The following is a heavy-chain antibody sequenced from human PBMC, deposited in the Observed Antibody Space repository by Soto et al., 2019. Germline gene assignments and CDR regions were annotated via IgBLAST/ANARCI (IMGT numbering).Heavy chain of an antibody. CDR3: ARDFVVGGPTINYYYGMDV. J-gene: IGHJ6*02. CDR2: ISGSGSST. D-gene: IGHD1-26*01. CDR1: GFTFRSYA. V-gene: IGHV3-23*01. Sequence: GGSLNLSCIASGFTFRSYAMSWVRQAPGKGLEWVSAISGSGSSTYYADSVKGRFTISRDNSKNTLYLQMNSLGAEDTAVYYCARDFVVGGPTINYYYGMDVWGQGTTVTVSS.